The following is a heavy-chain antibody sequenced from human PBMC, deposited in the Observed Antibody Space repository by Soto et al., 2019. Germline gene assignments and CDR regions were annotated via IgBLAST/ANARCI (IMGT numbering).Heavy chain of an antibody. J-gene: IGHJ4*02. V-gene: IGHV3-33*01. CDR3: ARDLGVGGYCSGGSCSPTS. Sequence: GGSLRLSCAASGFTFSSYGMHWVRQAPGKGLEWVAVIWYDGSNKYYADSVKGRFTISRDNSKNTLYLQMNSLRAEDTAVYYCARDLGVGGYCSGGSCSPTSWGQGTLVTVSS. CDR2: IWYDGSNK. CDR1: GFTFSSYG. D-gene: IGHD2-15*01.